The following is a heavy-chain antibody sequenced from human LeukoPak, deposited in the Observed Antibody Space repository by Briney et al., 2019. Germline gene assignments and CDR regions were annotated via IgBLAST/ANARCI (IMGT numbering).Heavy chain of an antibody. CDR3: ARSDYYDSSGYHPY. J-gene: IGHJ4*02. D-gene: IGHD3-22*01. Sequence: GGSLRLSCAASGFTFSDYYMSWIRQAPGKGLEWVSYISSSGSTIYYADSVKGRFTISRDNAKNSLYLQMNSLRAENTAVYYCARSDYYDSSGYHPYWGQGTLVTVSS. CDR2: ISSSGSTI. V-gene: IGHV3-11*04. CDR1: GFTFSDYY.